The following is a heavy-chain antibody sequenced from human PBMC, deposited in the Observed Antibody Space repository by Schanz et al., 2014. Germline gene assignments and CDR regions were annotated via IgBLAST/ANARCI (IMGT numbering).Heavy chain of an antibody. CDR3: AKSKSQLPLFDY. Sequence: VQLVESGGGVVQPGRSLRLSCAASGFNISTYGMHWVRQAPGKGLEWVSYISSSSSTIYYADSVKGRFTISRDNAKNSLYLQMNSLRADDTAVYYCAKSKSQLPLFDYWGQGTLVAVSS. V-gene: IGHV3-48*01. J-gene: IGHJ4*02. CDR1: GFNISTYG. CDR2: ISSSSSTI. D-gene: IGHD2-21*01.